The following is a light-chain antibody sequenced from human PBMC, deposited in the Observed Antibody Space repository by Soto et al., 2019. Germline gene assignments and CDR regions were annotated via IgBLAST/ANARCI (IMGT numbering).Light chain of an antibody. Sequence: QSVLAQPASVSGSPGQSITISCTGTSSDVGGYNYVSWYQQHPGKAPKLMIYEVSNRPSGVSNRFSGSKSGNTAPLTISGLQAEDEADYYCSSYTSSSCYVFGTGTKVTVL. J-gene: IGLJ1*01. V-gene: IGLV2-14*01. CDR1: SSDVGGYNY. CDR2: EVS. CDR3: SSYTSSSCYV.